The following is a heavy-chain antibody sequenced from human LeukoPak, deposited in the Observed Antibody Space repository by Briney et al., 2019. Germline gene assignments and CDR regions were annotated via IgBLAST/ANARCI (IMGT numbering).Heavy chain of an antibody. D-gene: IGHD3-10*01. CDR2: ISGSGDTT. J-gene: IGHJ4*02. CDR1: GGSISSYY. Sequence: ETLSLTCTVSGGSISSYYWSWIRQPPGKGLESVSVISGSGDTTYYADSVKGRFTISRDNSKNTLYLQMNGLRVEDTAVYYCAKHLWRDLVWSGEGYYFGYWGQGTLVTVSS. CDR3: AKHLWRDLVWSGEGYYFGY. V-gene: IGHV3-23*01.